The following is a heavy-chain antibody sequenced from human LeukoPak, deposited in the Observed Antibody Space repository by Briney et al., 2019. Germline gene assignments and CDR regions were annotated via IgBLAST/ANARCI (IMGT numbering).Heavy chain of an antibody. CDR3: ARAMSGCSSTSCYDY. Sequence: GGSLRLSCAASGFTFSSYSMNWVRQAPGKGLEWVSSISSSSSYIYYADSVKGRFTISRDNAKNSLYLQMNSLRAEDMAVYYCARAMSGCSSTSCYDYWGQGTLVTVSS. CDR2: ISSSSSYI. CDR1: GFTFSSYS. V-gene: IGHV3-21*01. J-gene: IGHJ4*02. D-gene: IGHD2-2*01.